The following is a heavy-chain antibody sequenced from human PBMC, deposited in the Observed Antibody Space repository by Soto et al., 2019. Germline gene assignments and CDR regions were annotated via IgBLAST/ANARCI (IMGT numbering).Heavy chain of an antibody. D-gene: IGHD2-15*01. J-gene: IGHJ4*02. Sequence: QVQLVESGGGVVQPGRSLRLSCAASGFTFSSYAMHWVRQAPGKGLEWVAVISYDGSNKYYADSVKGRFTISRDNSKNTLYLQMNSLRAEDTAVYYCARELAVVAADYFDCWGQGTLVTVSS. CDR3: ARELAVVAADYFDC. CDR2: ISYDGSNK. V-gene: IGHV3-30-3*01. CDR1: GFTFSSYA.